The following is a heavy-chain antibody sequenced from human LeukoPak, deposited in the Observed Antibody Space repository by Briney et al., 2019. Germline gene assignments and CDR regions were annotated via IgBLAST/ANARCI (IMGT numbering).Heavy chain of an antibody. CDR2: ISYDGSNK. J-gene: IGHJ6*02. CDR3: ARELIKKYYYGMDV. Sequence: GRSLRRSCAASGFTFSSYAMHWVRQAPGKGLEWVAVISYDGSNKYYADSVKGRFTISRDNSKNTLYLQMNSLRAEDTAVYYCARELIKKYYYGMDVWGQGTTVTVSS. CDR1: GFTFSSYA. V-gene: IGHV3-30-3*01.